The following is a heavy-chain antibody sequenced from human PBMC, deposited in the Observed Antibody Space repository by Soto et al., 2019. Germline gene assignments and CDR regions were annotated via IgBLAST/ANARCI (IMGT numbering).Heavy chain of an antibody. CDR2: IIPIFGTA. CDR1: GGTFSSYA. J-gene: IGHJ6*02. D-gene: IGHD3-10*01. Sequence: GASVKVSCKASGGTFSSYAISWVRQAPGQGLEWMGGIIPIFGTANYAQKFQGRVTITADESTSTAYMELSSLRSEDTAVYYCARGVTPPGASPILWFGELPYYYYYYYGMDVWGQGTTVTVSS. V-gene: IGHV1-69*13. CDR3: ARGVTPPGASPILWFGELPYYYYYYYGMDV.